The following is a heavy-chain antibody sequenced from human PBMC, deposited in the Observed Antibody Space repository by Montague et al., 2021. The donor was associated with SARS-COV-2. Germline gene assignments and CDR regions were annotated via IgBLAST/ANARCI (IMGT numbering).Heavy chain of an antibody. D-gene: IGHD6-13*01. V-gene: IGHV4-59*01. CDR2: IYYSGST. CDR3: ARAPIYRSSWYAYFDY. CDR1: GDSINNYY. J-gene: IGHJ4*02. Sequence: SETLSLTCTVSGDSINNYYWSWIRQPPGKGLEWVGYIYYSGSTHYNPSLQSRVTLSRDTSKNQFSLTLTSVTAADTAMYFCARAPIYRSSWYAYFDYWGQGTLVTVSS.